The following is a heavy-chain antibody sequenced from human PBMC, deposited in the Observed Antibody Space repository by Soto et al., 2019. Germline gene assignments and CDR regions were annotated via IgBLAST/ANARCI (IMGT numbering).Heavy chain of an antibody. J-gene: IGHJ6*02. CDR1: ARSISSKSYS. D-gene: IGHD2-15*01. CDR3: AKLAGYCSGNSCHGDYAMDV. Sequence: SETLSLTCSLSARSISSKSYSWGWIRQTPGKGLEWIGIFYYSENTYYNPSLKSRVTISVDTSKNQFSLKLSSVTAADTAVYYCAKLAGYCSGNSCHGDYAMDVWGQGTTVTVSS. V-gene: IGHV4-39*01. CDR2: FYYSENT.